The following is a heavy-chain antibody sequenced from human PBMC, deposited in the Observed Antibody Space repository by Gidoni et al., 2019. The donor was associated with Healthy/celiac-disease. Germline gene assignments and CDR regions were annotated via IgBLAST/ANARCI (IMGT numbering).Heavy chain of an antibody. CDR3: ARATPVPAAKNTHLFDY. J-gene: IGHJ4*02. D-gene: IGHD2-2*01. Sequence: QVQLQESGPGLVKPSETLSLTCTVSGGSISSYYWSWIRQPPGKGLEWIGYIYYSGSTNYHPSLKSRVTISVDTSKNQFSLKLSSVTAADTAVYYCARATPVPAAKNTHLFDYWGQGTLVTVSS. CDR2: IYYSGST. CDR1: GGSISSYY. V-gene: IGHV4-59*01.